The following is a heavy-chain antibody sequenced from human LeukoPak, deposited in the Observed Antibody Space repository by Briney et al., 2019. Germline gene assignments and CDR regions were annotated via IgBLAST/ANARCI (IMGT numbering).Heavy chain of an antibody. V-gene: IGHV3-74*01. D-gene: IGHD3-22*01. J-gene: IGHJ4*02. CDR1: GFTFSSYW. CDR2: INTDGSST. Sequence: GGSLRLSCAASGFTFSSYWMHWVRQAPGKGLVWVSRINTDGSSTSYADSVKGRFTISGDNAKNTLYLQMNSLRAEDTAVYYCARGFGDYYDSSGYYLFDYWGQGTLVTVSS. CDR3: ARGFGDYYDSSGYYLFDY.